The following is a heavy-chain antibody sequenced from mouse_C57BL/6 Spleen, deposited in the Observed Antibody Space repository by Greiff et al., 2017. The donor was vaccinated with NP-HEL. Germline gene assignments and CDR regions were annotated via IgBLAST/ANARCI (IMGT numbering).Heavy chain of an antibody. D-gene: IGHD1-1*01. J-gene: IGHJ4*01. CDR2: ISSGGSYT. CDR3: ARLITTENYAMDY. Sequence: EVKLVESGGDLVKPGGSLKLSCAASGFTFSSYGMSWVRQTPDKRLEWVATISSGGSYTYYPDSVKGRFTISRDNAKNTLYLQMSSLKSEDTAMYYCARLITTENYAMDYWGQGTSVTVSS. V-gene: IGHV5-6*01. CDR1: GFTFSSYG.